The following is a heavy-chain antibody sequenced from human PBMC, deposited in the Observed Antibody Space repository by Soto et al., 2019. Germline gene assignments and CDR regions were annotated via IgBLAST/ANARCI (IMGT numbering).Heavy chain of an antibody. V-gene: IGHV5-10-1*01. CDR2: IDPSDSYT. Sequence: GESLKISCKGSGYSFTSYWISWVRQMPGKGLEWMGRIDPSDSYTNYSPSFQGHVTISADKSISTAYLQWSSLKASDTAMYYCARCGIAARPCWGMDVWGQGTTVTV. D-gene: IGHD6-6*01. CDR1: GYSFTSYW. J-gene: IGHJ6*02. CDR3: ARCGIAARPCWGMDV.